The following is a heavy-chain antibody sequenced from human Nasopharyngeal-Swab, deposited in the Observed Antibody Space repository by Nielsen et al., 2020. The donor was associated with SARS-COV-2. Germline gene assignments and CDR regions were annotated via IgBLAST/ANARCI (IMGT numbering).Heavy chain of an antibody. D-gene: IGHD6-6*01. CDR2: IVVGSGNT. CDR3: AAAKAARQGYYYYGMDV. J-gene: IGHJ6*02. Sequence: SVKVSCKASGFTFTSSAVQWVRQARVQRLEWIGWIVVGSGNTNYAQKFQERVTITRDMSTSTAYMELSSLRSEDTAVYYCAAAKAARQGYYYYGMDVWGQGTTVTVSS. CDR1: GFTFTSSA. V-gene: IGHV1-58*01.